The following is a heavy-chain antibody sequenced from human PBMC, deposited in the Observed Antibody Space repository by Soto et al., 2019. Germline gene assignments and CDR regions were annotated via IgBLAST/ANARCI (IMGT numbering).Heavy chain of an antibody. CDR2: IYHSGST. Sequence: QLQLQESGSGLVKPSQTLSLTCAVSGGSITSGGYSWSWIRQPPGKGLEWIANIYHSGSTYYNPSLESLVTISLNRSNNQFYLVLSSVTASVTAVYYCASVVVVPAIWGEDFDSWGQGTLVTVSS. J-gene: IGHJ4*02. D-gene: IGHD2-15*01. V-gene: IGHV4-30-2*01. CDR1: GGSITSGGYS. CDR3: ASVVVVPAIWGEDFDS.